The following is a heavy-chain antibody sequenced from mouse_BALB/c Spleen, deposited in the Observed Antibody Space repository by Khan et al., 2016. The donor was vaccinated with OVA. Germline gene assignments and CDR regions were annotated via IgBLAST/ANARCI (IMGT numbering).Heavy chain of an antibody. CDR3: ERPAYDGYYDY. V-gene: IGHV1S137*01. D-gene: IGHD2-3*01. CDR1: GYTFTDYA. Sequence: QVQLQQSGPELVRPGVSVKISCKGSGYTFTDYAMYWVKQSHAKSLEWIGLISTYSGNTNYNQKFKGKATMTVDKSSSTAYMELARLTSEDSAIRYCERPAYDGYYDYWGQGTTLTVSS. CDR2: ISTYSGNT. J-gene: IGHJ2*01.